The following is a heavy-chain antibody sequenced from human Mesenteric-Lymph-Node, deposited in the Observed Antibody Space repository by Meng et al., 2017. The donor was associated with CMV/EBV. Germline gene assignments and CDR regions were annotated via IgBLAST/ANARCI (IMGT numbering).Heavy chain of an antibody. D-gene: IGHD6-6*01. CDR2: ISSSSSYI. CDR3: ASGIADRNYFDY. Sequence: CAASGFTFSNYRMNWVRQAAGKGLEWVSSISSSSSYIYYADSVKGRFTISRDNAKNSLYLQMNSLRAEDTAVYYCASGIADRNYFDYWGQGTLVTVSS. J-gene: IGHJ4*02. CDR1: GFTFSNYR. V-gene: IGHV3-21*01.